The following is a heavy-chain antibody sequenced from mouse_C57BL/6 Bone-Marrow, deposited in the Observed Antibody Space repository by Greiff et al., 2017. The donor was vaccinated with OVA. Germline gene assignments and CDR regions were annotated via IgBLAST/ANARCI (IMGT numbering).Heavy chain of an antibody. CDR2: IDPSDSET. Sequence: QVQLQQPGAELVRPGSSVKLSCKASGYTFTSYWMHWVKQRPIQGLEWIGNIDPSDSETHYNQKFKDKATLTVDKSSSTAYMQLSSLTSEDSAVYYCARLGPNYFYAMDYWGQGTSVTVSS. CDR1: GYTFTSYW. D-gene: IGHD2-1*01. V-gene: IGHV1-52*01. CDR3: ARLGPNYFYAMDY. J-gene: IGHJ4*01.